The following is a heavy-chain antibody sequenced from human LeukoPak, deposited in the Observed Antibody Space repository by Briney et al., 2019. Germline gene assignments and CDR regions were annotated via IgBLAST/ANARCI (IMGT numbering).Heavy chain of an antibody. D-gene: IGHD1-7*01. CDR1: GFTFSSYS. Sequence: GGSLRLSCAASGFTFSSYSMNWVRQAPGKGLEWVSSISSSSSYIYYADSVKGRFTISRDNAKNSLYLQMNSLRAEDTAVYYCARDYPPLTGTHFDYWGQGTLVTVSS. CDR2: ISSSSSYI. J-gene: IGHJ4*02. V-gene: IGHV3-21*01. CDR3: ARDYPPLTGTHFDY.